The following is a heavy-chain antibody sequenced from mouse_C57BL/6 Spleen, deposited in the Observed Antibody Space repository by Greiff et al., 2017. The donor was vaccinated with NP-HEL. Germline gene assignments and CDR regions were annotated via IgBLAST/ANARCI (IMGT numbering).Heavy chain of an antibody. CDR3: ARSGTRAYFDY. CDR2: INPSNGGT. V-gene: IGHV1-53*01. CDR1: GYTFTSYW. D-gene: IGHD4-1*01. Sequence: QVQLQQPGTELVKPGASVKLSCKASGYTFTSYWMHWVKQRPGQGLEWIGNINPSNGGTNYNEQFKSRATLTVAKSSSTAYMQLSSLTSEDSAVYYCARSGTRAYFDYWGQGATLTVSS. J-gene: IGHJ2*01.